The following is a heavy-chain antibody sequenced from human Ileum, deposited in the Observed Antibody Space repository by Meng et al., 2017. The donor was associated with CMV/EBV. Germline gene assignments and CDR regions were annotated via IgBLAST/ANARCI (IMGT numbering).Heavy chain of an antibody. CDR2: IYYSGST. V-gene: IGHV4-59*01. Sequence: SETLSLTCTVSGGSISSYYWSWIRQPPGKGLEWIGYIYYSGSTNYNPSLKSRVTISVDTSKNQFSLKLSSVTAADTAVYYCARETMWAGMDVWGQGTKVPSP. J-gene: IGHJ6*02. CDR3: ARETMWAGMDV. CDR1: GGSISSYY. D-gene: IGHD3-10*02.